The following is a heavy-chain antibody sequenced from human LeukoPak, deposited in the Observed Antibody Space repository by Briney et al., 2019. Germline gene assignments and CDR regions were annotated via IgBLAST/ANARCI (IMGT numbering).Heavy chain of an antibody. CDR2: IFPADSDT. CDR3: ARPPGVGATSFDF. D-gene: IGHD1-26*01. V-gene: IGHV5-51*01. Sequence: GESLKISCKGSGYSFTNYWIAWVRRLPGKGLEWMGIIFPADSDTRYSPSFQGQVTISVDKSISTAYLQWSSLKASDPAMYYCARPPGVGATSFDFWGQGTLVTVSS. J-gene: IGHJ4*02. CDR1: GYSFTNYW.